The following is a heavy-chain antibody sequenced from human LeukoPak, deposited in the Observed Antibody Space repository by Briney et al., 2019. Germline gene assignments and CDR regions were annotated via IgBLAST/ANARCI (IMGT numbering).Heavy chain of an antibody. CDR3: ARDSDGNSDY. CDR2: ISYDGSNK. J-gene: IGHJ4*02. CDR1: GFTFSSYA. V-gene: IGHV3-30-3*01. D-gene: IGHD4-23*01. Sequence: GGSLRLSCAASGFTFSSYAMHWVRQAPGKGLEWVAVISYDGSNKYYADSVKGRFTISRDNSKNTLYLQMNSLRAEDTAVYYCARDSDGNSDYWGQGTLVTVSS.